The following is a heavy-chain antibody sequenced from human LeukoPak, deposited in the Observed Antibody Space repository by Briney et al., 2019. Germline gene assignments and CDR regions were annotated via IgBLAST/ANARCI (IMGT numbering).Heavy chain of an antibody. CDR3: ARPVVGCSSTSCSWSY. CDR1: GGSFSGYY. D-gene: IGHD2-2*01. CDR2: INHSGST. V-gene: IGHV4-34*01. J-gene: IGHJ4*02. Sequence: PSETLSLTCAVYGGSFSGYYWSWIRQPPGKGLEWIGEINHSGSTNYNPSLKSRVTISVDTSKNQFSLKLSSVTAADTAVYYCARPVVGCSSTSCSWSYWGQGTLVTVSS.